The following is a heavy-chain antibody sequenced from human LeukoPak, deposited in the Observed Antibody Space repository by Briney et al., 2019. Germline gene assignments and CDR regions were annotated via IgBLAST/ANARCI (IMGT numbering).Heavy chain of an antibody. J-gene: IGHJ4*02. Sequence: ASVKVSCKASGYTFTSYGISWVRQAPGQGLEWMGWISAYNGNTNYAQKLQGRVTMTTDTSTSTVYLEVRSLRSDDTAVYYCARDYDYVWGSYRLEPFDYWGQGTLVTVSS. D-gene: IGHD3-16*02. V-gene: IGHV1-18*01. CDR1: GYTFTSYG. CDR3: ARDYDYVWGSYRLEPFDY. CDR2: ISAYNGNT.